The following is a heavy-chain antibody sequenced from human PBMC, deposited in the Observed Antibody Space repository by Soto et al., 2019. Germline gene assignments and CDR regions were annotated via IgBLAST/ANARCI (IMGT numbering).Heavy chain of an antibody. J-gene: IGHJ4*02. CDR1: SGSISGSHW. D-gene: IGHD2-8*01. CDR2: ISNSGST. Sequence: QVLLQESGPGLVKPSGTLSLTCAVSSGSISGSHWWSWVRQPPGKGLEWIGEISNSGSTNYNPSLRSRVAISVDKSKNQFSLKLNSVSAADTAVYHCGRGGVPDYWGQGILVTVSS. CDR3: GRGGVPDY. V-gene: IGHV4-4*02.